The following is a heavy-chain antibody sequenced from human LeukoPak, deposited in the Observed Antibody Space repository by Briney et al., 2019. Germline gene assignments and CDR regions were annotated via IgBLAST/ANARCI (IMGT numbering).Heavy chain of an antibody. J-gene: IGHJ4*02. CDR2: ISGSGDKA. V-gene: IGHV3-23*01. Sequence: PGGSLRLSCAASGFTFTSYAMSWVRQAPGKGLEWVSAISGSGDKAYYADSVKGRFTISRDNSKNTVYLQMNSLRAEDTAVYYCAKWGFLEWLFSVFDYWGQGTLVTVSS. CDR1: GFTFTSYA. D-gene: IGHD3-3*01. CDR3: AKWGFLEWLFSVFDY.